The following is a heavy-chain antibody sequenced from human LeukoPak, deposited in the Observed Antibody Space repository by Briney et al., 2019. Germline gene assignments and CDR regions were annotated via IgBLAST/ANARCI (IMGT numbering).Heavy chain of an antibody. Sequence: SETLSLTCAVSGYSITSGYYWGWIRPPPGKGLEWIASIYYSGSTYYNPSLKSRVIISVDTSKNQFSLKLSPVTAADTAVYYCARAGLNYYGSGRYPFAYWGQGTLVTVSS. V-gene: IGHV4-38-2*01. J-gene: IGHJ4*02. CDR1: GYSITSGYY. D-gene: IGHD3-10*01. CDR2: IYYSGST. CDR3: ARAGLNYYGSGRYPFAY.